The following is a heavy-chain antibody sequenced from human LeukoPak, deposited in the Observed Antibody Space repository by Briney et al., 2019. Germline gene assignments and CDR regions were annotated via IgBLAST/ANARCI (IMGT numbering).Heavy chain of an antibody. CDR2: VYYSGST. D-gene: IGHD1-26*01. CDR1: GGSFSGYY. V-gene: IGHV4-59*01. CDR3: ARGQAGIVGATDFDY. Sequence: SETLSLTCTVSGGSFSGYYWSWLRQPPGKGLEWIGYVYYSGSTNYNPSLKSRVTISVDTSKNQFSLKLSSVTAADTAVYYCARGQAGIVGATDFDYWGQGTLVTVSS. J-gene: IGHJ4*02.